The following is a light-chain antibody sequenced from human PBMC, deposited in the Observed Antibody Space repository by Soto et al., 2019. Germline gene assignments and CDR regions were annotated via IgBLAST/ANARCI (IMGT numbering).Light chain of an antibody. Sequence: DIQMTQSPSSVSASVGDRVTITCLASQDISSWLAWYQQKPGKAPKIMIYAASSLQGGVTSRFSGSGSGTEFTLTISSLQPEDFATYYCQQASSFPPTFGQGTRLEI. CDR3: QQASSFPPT. CDR1: QDISSW. V-gene: IGKV1-12*01. CDR2: AAS. J-gene: IGKJ5*01.